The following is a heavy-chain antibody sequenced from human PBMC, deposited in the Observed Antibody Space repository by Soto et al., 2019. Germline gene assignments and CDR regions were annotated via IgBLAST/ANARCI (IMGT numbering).Heavy chain of an antibody. V-gene: IGHV1-3*01. Sequence: ASVKVSCKASGYTFTSYAMHWVRQAPGQRLEWMGWINAGNGNTKYSQKFQGRVTITRDTSASTAYMELSSLRSEDTAVYYCARSMLYDFWSGSFDYWGQGPLVTVS. D-gene: IGHD3-3*01. CDR1: GYTFTSYA. CDR3: ARSMLYDFWSGSFDY. J-gene: IGHJ4*02. CDR2: INAGNGNT.